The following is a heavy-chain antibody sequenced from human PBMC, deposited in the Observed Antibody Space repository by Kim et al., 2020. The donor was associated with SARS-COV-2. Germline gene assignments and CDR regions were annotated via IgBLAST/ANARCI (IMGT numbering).Heavy chain of an antibody. CDR3: ARHTSASWYAHFDY. V-gene: IGHV4-39*01. D-gene: IGHD2-2*01. J-gene: IGHJ4*02. CDR2: VYYSGRT. Sequence: SETLSLTCTVSGGPISSSSYYWAWIRQPPGKGLEWIGSVYYSGRTYYNPSLKSRVTISIDTSKNQFSLNLRSVTAADTTVYYCARHTSASWYAHFDYWGQGTLVTVSS. CDR1: GGPISSSSYY.